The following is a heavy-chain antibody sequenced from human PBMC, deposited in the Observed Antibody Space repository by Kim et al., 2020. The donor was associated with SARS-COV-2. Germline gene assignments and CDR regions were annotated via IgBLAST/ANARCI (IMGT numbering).Heavy chain of an antibody. CDR3: AKNDHLTIVTFFWYLDL. CDR2: IFGSGHGT. D-gene: IGHD1-1*01. V-gene: IGHV3-23*01. Sequence: GGSLRLSCVGSRFTFSSSAMTWVRQPPGKGLEWVSTIFGSGHGTYYSSSVRGRLIVSRDNSKNTLYLQMDNLRADDTAIYYCAKNDHLTIVTFFWYLDLWGRGTSVTVSS. J-gene: IGHJ2*01. CDR1: RFTFSSSA.